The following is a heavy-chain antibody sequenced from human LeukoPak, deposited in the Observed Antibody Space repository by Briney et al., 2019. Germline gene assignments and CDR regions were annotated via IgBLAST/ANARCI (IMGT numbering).Heavy chain of an antibody. D-gene: IGHD2-2*01. V-gene: IGHV4-59*01. CDR3: ARGYCSSTSCYRYYYYYMDV. Sequence: SETLSLTCTVSGGSISSYYWSWIRQPPGMGLEWIGYIHYSGSTNYNPSLKSRVTISVDTSKNQFSLKMSSVTAADTAVYYCARGYCSSTSCYRYYYYYMDVWGKGTTVTVSS. CDR1: GGSISSYY. CDR2: IHYSGST. J-gene: IGHJ6*03.